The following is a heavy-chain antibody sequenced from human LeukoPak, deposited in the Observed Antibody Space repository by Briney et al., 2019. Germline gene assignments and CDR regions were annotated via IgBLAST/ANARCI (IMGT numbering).Heavy chain of an antibody. D-gene: IGHD2-15*01. CDR3: ARHFRCSGGSCYPDY. CDR1: GYSFTSYW. J-gene: IGHJ4*02. V-gene: IGHV5-51*01. Sequence: GESLKISCKGSGYSFTSYWIGWVRQMPGKGLEWMGIIYPGDSDTRYSPSFQGQVTISADKSISTAYLQWSSLKASDTAMYYCARHFRCSGGSCYPDYWGQGTLVTVSS. CDR2: IYPGDSDT.